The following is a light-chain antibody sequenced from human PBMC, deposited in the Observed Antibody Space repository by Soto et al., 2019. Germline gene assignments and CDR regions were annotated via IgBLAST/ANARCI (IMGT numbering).Light chain of an antibody. CDR3: SSYAGSTNYV. CDR1: SSDVGGYNY. J-gene: IGLJ1*01. V-gene: IGLV2-8*01. Sequence: QSVLTQPPSASGSPGQSVTISCTGTSSDVGGYNYVSWYQQHPGKAPKLMIYEVSKRPSGVPDRFSGSKSGNTASLTVSGLQAEDEADYYCSSYAGSTNYVFGTGTKVTDL. CDR2: EVS.